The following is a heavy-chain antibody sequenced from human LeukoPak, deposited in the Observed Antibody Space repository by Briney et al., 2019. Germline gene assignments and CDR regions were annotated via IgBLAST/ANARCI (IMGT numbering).Heavy chain of an antibody. CDR3: ARVDLSYYYDSSGYYGAYFDY. J-gene: IGHJ4*02. V-gene: IGHV1-2*02. Sequence: ASVKVSCKASGYTFTGYYMHWVRQAPGQGLEWMGWISPNSGGTNYAQKFQGRVTMTRDTSISTAYMELSRLRSDDTAVYYCARVDLSYYYDSSGYYGAYFDYWGQGTLVTVSS. CDR1: GYTFTGYY. CDR2: ISPNSGGT. D-gene: IGHD3-22*01.